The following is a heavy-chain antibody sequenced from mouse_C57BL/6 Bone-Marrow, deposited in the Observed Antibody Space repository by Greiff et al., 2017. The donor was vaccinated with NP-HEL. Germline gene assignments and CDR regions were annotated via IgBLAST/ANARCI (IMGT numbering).Heavy chain of an antibody. J-gene: IGHJ3*01. D-gene: IGHD2-3*01. Sequence: EVMLVESGGGLVKPGGSLKLSCAASGFTFSSYAMSWVRQTPEKRLEWVATISDGGSYTYYPDNVKGRFTISRDNAKNNLYLQMSHLKSEDTAMYYGERDPPDGYYPAWFAYWGQGTLVTVSA. CDR2: ISDGGSYT. V-gene: IGHV5-4*03. CDR1: GFTFSSYA. CDR3: ERDPPDGYYPAWFAY.